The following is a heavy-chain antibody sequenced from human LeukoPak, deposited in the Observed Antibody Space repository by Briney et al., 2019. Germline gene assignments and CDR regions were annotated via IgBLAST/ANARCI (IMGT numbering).Heavy chain of an antibody. CDR3: ARRDRSHYIPFDY. D-gene: IGHD2-15*01. CDR1: GYSFTSYW. CDR2: IYPGDSDT. Sequence: GESLKTSSKGSGYSFTSYWIGWVRQMPGKGLEWMGIIYPGDSDTRYSPSFQGQVTISADKSISSAYLQWSSRKAPDTAMYYCARRDRSHYIPFDYWGQGTLVTVSS. V-gene: IGHV5-51*01. J-gene: IGHJ4*02.